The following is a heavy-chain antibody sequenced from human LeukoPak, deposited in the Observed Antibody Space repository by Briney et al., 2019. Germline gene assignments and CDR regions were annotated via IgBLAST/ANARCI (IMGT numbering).Heavy chain of an antibody. J-gene: IGHJ5*02. CDR1: GYTFTGYY. CDR3: ARDRLPGYSYGCWFDP. Sequence: ASVKVSCKASGYTFTGYYMHWVRQAPGQGLEWMGWINPNSGGTNYAQKFQGRVTMTRDTSISTAYMELSRLRSDDTVVYYCARDRLPGYSYGCWFDPWGQGTLVTVSS. D-gene: IGHD5-18*01. V-gene: IGHV1-2*02. CDR2: INPNSGGT.